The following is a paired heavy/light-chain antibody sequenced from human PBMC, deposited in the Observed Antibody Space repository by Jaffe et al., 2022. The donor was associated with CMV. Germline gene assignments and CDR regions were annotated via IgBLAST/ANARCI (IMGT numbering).Light chain of an antibody. V-gene: IGKV3-15*01. CDR3: QHYNNSPWT. J-gene: IGKJ1*01. Sequence: EIVMTQSPATLSVSPGERATLSCRASQIISNNLAWYQQKPGQAPRLLIYGASTRATGIPARFSGSGSGTEFTLTISSLQSEDFAVYYCQHYNNSPWTFGQGTKVEIK. CDR1: QIISNN. CDR2: GAS.
Heavy chain of an antibody. CDR1: GGSVSSRNW. J-gene: IGHJ4*02. CDR2: ISHGGSA. V-gene: IGHV4-4*02. D-gene: IGHD1-20*01. Sequence: QVQLQESGPGLVKPSGTLSLTCAVSGGSVSSRNWWTWVRQPPGKGLEWIGEISHGGSANSNPSLESRVTLSLDKSKNQFSLNLTSVTAADTAVYYCTKSDYNWYRTAFDSWGQGTLVTVSS. CDR3: TKSDYNWYRTAFDS.